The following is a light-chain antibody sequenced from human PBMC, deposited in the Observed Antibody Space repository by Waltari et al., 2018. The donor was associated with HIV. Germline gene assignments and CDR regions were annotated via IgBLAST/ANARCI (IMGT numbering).Light chain of an antibody. CDR2: KNN. J-gene: IGLJ2*01. CDR3: AAWDDSLSAHVV. Sequence: QSVLTQPPSASGTPGQRVTISCSGSSSHIGSNYVYWYQQVPGMAPKLLIYKNNQRPSGVPDRFSGSKSGTSASLAISGLRPEDEADYYCAAWDDSLSAHVVFGGGTKLTVL. CDR1: SSHIGSNY. V-gene: IGLV1-47*01.